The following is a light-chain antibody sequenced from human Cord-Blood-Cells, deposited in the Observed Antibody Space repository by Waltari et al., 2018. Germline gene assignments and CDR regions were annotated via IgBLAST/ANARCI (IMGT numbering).Light chain of an antibody. Sequence: QSVLTQPPSVSAAPGQKVTISCSGSSSNIGNNYVSWYQQLPGTAPKLLIYEKNKRPAGIPGRFSGSKSGTSATLGITGRQTGDEADYYCGTWDSSLSAGHWVFGGGTKLTVL. CDR3: GTWDSSLSAGHWV. V-gene: IGLV1-51*02. CDR1: SSNIGNNY. J-gene: IGLJ3*02. CDR2: EKN.